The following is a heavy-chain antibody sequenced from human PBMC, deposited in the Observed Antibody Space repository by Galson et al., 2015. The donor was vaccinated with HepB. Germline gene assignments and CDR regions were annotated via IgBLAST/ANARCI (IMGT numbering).Heavy chain of an antibody. J-gene: IGHJ4*02. CDR1: GYTFTSYA. CDR2: ISGYNGNT. CDR3: ARRNDYGDY. V-gene: IGHV1-18*01. Sequence: SVKVSCKASGYTFTSYAISWVRQAPGQGLEWMGWISGYNGNTNYAQKLQGRVTMTTDTSKRTAYMELRSLRSDDTAVYYCARRNDYGDYWGQGTLVTVSS.